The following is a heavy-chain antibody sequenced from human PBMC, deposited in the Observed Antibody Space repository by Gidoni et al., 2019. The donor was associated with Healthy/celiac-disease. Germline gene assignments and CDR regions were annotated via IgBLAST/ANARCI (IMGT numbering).Heavy chain of an antibody. V-gene: IGHV3-49*05. CDR2: IRSKAYGGTT. D-gene: IGHD2-2*02. CDR3: TRFSDIVVVPAAINFDY. Sequence: EVQLVESGGGLVKPGRSLRRSCTASGFPFGDYAMSWFRQAPGRGLEWVGFIRSKAYGGTTEYAASVKGRFTISRDDSKSIAYLQMNSLKTEDTAVYYCTRFSDIVVVPAAINFDYWGQGTLVTVSS. J-gene: IGHJ4*02. CDR1: GFPFGDYA.